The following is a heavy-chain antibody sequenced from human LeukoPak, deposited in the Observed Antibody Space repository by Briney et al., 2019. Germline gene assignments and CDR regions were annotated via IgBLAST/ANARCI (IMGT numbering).Heavy chain of an antibody. J-gene: IGHJ4*02. CDR1: GFTFSFYM. Sequence: GGSLRLSCTASGFTFSFYMMNWVRQAPGKGLEWVSSISTSSSHIYYADSLKGRFTVSRDNAKNSLYLQMNNLRAEDTAVYYCARDDNWNDKPFDFWGPGTLVIVSS. V-gene: IGHV3-21*01. CDR2: ISTSSSHI. D-gene: IGHD1-20*01. CDR3: ARDDNWNDKPFDF.